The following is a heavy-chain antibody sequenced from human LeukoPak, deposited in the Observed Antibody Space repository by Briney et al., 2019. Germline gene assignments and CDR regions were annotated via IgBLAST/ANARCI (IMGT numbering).Heavy chain of an antibody. D-gene: IGHD3-10*01. J-gene: IGHJ5*02. V-gene: IGHV1-2*02. CDR1: GYTFTGYY. CDR2: INPNSGGT. Sequence: ASVKVSCKASGYTFTGYYMHWVRQAPGQGLEWMGWINPNSGGTNYAQKFQGRVTMTRDTSISTAYMELSRLRSDDTAVYYCARDAITMVRGIAHNWFDPWGQGTQVTVSS. CDR3: ARDAITMVRGIAHNWFDP.